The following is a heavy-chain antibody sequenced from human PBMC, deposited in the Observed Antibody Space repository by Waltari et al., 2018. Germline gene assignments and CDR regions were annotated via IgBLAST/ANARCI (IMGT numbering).Heavy chain of an antibody. V-gene: IGHV3-23*01. CDR3: AKDMTRYSSSSDFDH. CDR1: GFTFKNYA. D-gene: IGHD6-6*01. J-gene: IGHJ4*02. CDR2: INYNGEST. Sequence: EVQLLESGGGLVQPGGSLTLSCAASGFTFKNYAMSWVRQGPGKGLEWVSGINYNGESTYYADVVKGRITISRDNSKNTLYLRMHSLRAEDTALYYCAKDMTRYSSSSDFDHWGQGTLVTVSS.